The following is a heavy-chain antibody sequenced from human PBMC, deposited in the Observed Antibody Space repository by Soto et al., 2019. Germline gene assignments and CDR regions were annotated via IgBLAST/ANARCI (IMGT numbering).Heavy chain of an antibody. V-gene: IGHV4-4*02. CDR1: GGSISSSNW. D-gene: IGHD4-17*01. CDR3: ARRTTVTTSFFDY. J-gene: IGHJ4*02. Sequence: SETLSLTCAVSGGSISSSNWWSWVRQPPGKGLEWIGEIYHSGSTNYNPSLKSRVTISVDKSKNQFSLKLSSVTAADTAVYYCARRTTVTTSFFDYWGQGTLVTVSS. CDR2: IYHSGST.